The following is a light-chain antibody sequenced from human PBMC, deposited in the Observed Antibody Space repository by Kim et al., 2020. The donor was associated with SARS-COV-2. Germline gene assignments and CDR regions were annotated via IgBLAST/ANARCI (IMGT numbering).Light chain of an antibody. CDR3: QSTDSSLSGSRV. CDR2: RNN. Sequence: QSVLTQPPSVSGAPGQRVTISCTGSSSNIGAGYDVHWYQQLPGTAPKLLIFRNNERPSGIPERFSGSKAGTSASLAITGLQPEDEADYFCQSTDSSLSGSRVFGGGTKVIVL. CDR1: SSNIGAGYD. J-gene: IGLJ3*02. V-gene: IGLV1-40*01.